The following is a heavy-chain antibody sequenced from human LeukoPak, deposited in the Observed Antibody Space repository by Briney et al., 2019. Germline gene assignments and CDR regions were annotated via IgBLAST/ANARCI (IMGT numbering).Heavy chain of an antibody. CDR1: GFTVSSNY. CDR3: ARDGYYDSSGPGAFDI. D-gene: IGHD3-22*01. V-gene: IGHV3-66*01. CDR2: IYSGGST. Sequence: GGSLRLSCAASGFTVSSNYMSWVRQAPGKGLEWVSVIYSGGSTYYADSVKDRFTISRDNSKNTLYLQMNSLRAEDTAVYYCARDGYYDSSGPGAFDIWGQGTMVTVSS. J-gene: IGHJ3*02.